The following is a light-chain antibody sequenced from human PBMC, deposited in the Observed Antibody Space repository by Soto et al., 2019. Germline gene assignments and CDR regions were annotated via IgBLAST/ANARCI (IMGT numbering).Light chain of an antibody. V-gene: IGKV3-20*01. CDR2: STS. J-gene: IGKJ2*01. Sequence: EIVLTQSPGTLSLSPGERGTLSCRASHSVSSSYLAWYQHKPGQAPRLLIYSTSSRATGIPDRFSGSGSGTDFTLTISRLEPEDFAVYYCQQYGGSSGFTFGQGTKLEIK. CDR3: QQYGGSSGFT. CDR1: HSVSSSY.